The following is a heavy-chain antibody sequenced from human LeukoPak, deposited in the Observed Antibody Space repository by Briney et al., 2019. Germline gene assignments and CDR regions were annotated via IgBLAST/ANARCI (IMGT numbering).Heavy chain of an antibody. CDR2: ISSSSSYI. CDR3: ARDIGGQRLVHGDY. Sequence: PGGSLRLSCAASGFTFSSYSMNWVRQAPGKGLEWVSSISSSSSYIYYADSVKGRFTISRDNAKNSLYLQMNSLRAEDTAVYYCARDIGGQRLVHGDYWGQGTLVTVSS. V-gene: IGHV3-21*01. J-gene: IGHJ4*02. D-gene: IGHD6-19*01. CDR1: GFTFSSYS.